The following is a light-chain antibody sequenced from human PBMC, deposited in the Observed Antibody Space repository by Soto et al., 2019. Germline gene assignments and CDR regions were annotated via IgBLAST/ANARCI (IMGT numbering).Light chain of an antibody. V-gene: IGKV1-5*03. J-gene: IGKJ1*01. CDR3: QHYNRYSAT. CDR1: QSITPW. Sequence: DIQMTQSPSTLSASVGDRVTITCRASQSITPWLAWYQQKPGKVPKLLIYQASSLESGVPLRFSGSASGTEFPLTINSLQPDDLATYYCQHYNRYSATFGQGTKVE. CDR2: QAS.